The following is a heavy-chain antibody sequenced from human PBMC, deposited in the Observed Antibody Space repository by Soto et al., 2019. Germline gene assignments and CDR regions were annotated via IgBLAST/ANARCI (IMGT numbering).Heavy chain of an antibody. CDR2: INPNSGDT. Sequence: ASEQVSCKASCYTFTGHYMHWVRQAPGQGLGWMGWINPNSGDTNYAQKFQGRVTMTRDTSISTAYMELSSLSSDDTAHDSCARDLCEREGVYVDYWGLGVLVTVS. CDR1: CYTFTGHY. V-gene: IGHV1-2*02. CDR3: ARDLCEREGVYVDY. D-gene: IGHD2-2*01. J-gene: IGHJ4*02.